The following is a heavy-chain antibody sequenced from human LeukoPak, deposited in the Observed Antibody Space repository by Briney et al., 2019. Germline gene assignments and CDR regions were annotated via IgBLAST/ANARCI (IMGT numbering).Heavy chain of an antibody. Sequence: GGSLRLSCAASGFTFSSYWMSWVRQAPGKGLEWVANIKQDGSEKYYVDSVKGRFTISRDNAKNSLYLQMNSLRAEDTAVYYCAKAIRNLGWYFDLWGRGTLVTVSS. V-gene: IGHV3-7*01. CDR3: AKAIRNLGWYFDL. J-gene: IGHJ2*01. D-gene: IGHD3-3*01. CDR2: IKQDGSEK. CDR1: GFTFSSYW.